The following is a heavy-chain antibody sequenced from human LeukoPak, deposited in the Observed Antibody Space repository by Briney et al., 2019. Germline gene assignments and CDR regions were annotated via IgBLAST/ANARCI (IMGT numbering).Heavy chain of an antibody. CDR3: ARGGYSDSQGSRDAFDI. Sequence: PSETLSLTCTVSGGSISSYYWSWIRQPAGKGLEWIGRIYTSGSTNYNPSLKSRVTMSVDTSKNQFSLKLSSVTAADTAVYYCARGGYSDSQGSRDAFDIWGQGTLITVSS. J-gene: IGHJ3*02. D-gene: IGHD3-22*01. CDR2: IYTSGST. CDR1: GGSISSYY. V-gene: IGHV4-4*07.